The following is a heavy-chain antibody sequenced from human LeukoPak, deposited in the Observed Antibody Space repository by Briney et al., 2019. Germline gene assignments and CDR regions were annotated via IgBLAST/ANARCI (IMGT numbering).Heavy chain of an antibody. Sequence: PSETLSLTCTVSGGSISSYYWSWIRQPAGKRLEWIGRIYTSGSTNYNPSLKSRVTMSVDTSKNQFSLKLSSVTAADTAVYYCARAGSYPYYYYMDVWGKGTTVTVSS. J-gene: IGHJ6*03. CDR2: IYTSGST. V-gene: IGHV4-4*07. CDR3: ARAGSYPYYYYMDV. CDR1: GGSISSYY. D-gene: IGHD5-18*01.